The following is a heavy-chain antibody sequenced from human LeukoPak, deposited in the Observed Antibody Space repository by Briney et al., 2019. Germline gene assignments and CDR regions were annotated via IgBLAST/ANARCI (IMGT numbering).Heavy chain of an antibody. CDR3: ARVVVVAATLDY. J-gene: IGHJ4*02. CDR2: ISYDGSNK. CDR1: GLTFSSYA. V-gene: IGHV3-30-3*01. Sequence: PGRSLRLSCAASGLTFSSYAMHWVRQAPGKGLEWVAVISYDGSNKYYADSVKGRFTISRDNSKNTLYLQMNSLRAEDTAVYYCARVVVVAATLDYWGQGTLVTVSS. D-gene: IGHD2-15*01.